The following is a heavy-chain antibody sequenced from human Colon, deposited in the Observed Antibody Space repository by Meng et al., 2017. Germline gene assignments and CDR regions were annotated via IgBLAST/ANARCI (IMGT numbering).Heavy chain of an antibody. V-gene: IGHV6-1*01. D-gene: IGHD5-18*01. J-gene: IGHJ4*02. Sequence: QVQLQQSGPVLGKPSQTLSLPCVMSGDSVSSNTAAWNWIRQSPSRGLEWLGRTYYRSKWYNEYAVSVKSRMTFNADTSKNQVSLQVNSVTPEDTAVYYCARDHGYSYGLPLDYWGQGILVTVSS. CDR2: TYYRSKWYN. CDR3: ARDHGYSYGLPLDY. CDR1: GDSVSSNTAA.